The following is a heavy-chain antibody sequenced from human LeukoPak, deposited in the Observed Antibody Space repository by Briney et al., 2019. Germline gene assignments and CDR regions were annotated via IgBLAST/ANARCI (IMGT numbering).Heavy chain of an antibody. CDR1: GYSLGKNYY. Sequence: PSETLSLTCAVSGYSLGKNYYWGWIRQPPGKGLESIGRIYGTGSTSYNPSLMNRVTMSVDTSKNHFSLKLTSVTAADTAVYYCARYDSRGSASTRFDYWGQGILVTISS. D-gene: IGHD3-16*01. CDR2: IYGTGST. CDR3: ARYDSRGSASTRFDY. V-gene: IGHV4-38-2*01. J-gene: IGHJ4*02.